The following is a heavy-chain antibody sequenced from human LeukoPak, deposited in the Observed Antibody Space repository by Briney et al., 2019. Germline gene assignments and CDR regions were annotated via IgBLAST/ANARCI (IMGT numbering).Heavy chain of an antibody. CDR3: ARGRYESTRLSAYYHYYMDV. V-gene: IGHV4-4*07. Sequence: SETLSLTCTVSGGSISSYYWSWLRQPAGKGLEWIGRIYTSGSTIYNPSLKSRVTMSVDTSKNQFSLKLSSVTAADTAVYYCARGRYESTRLSAYYHYYMDVWGKGTTVTVSS. CDR1: GGSISSYY. D-gene: IGHD1-14*01. CDR2: IYTSGST. J-gene: IGHJ6*03.